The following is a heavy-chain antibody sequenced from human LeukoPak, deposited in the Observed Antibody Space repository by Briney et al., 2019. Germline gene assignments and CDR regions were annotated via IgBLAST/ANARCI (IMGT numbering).Heavy chain of an antibody. V-gene: IGHV4-59*01. CDR1: GGSINSYY. CDR3: ARVSMGESIAVAEGQFDY. D-gene: IGHD6-19*01. J-gene: IGHJ4*02. Sequence: PSETLSLTCTASGGSINSYYWSWIRQPPGKGLEWIGYINYSGSTNYNPSLKSRITISVDTSKNQVSLKLSSVTAADTAVYYCARVSMGESIAVAEGQFDYWGQGTLVTVSS. CDR2: INYSGST.